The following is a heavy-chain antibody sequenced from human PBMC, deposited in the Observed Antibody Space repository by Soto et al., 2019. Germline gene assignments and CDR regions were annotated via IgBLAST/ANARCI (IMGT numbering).Heavy chain of an antibody. Sequence: SETLSLTCTVSGGSISSSSYYWGLIRQPPGKGLEWIGSIYYSGSTYYNPSLKSRVTISVDTSKNQFSLKLSSVTAADTAVYYCARSLQYCTNGVCYLNSYFDYWGQGTLVTVSS. D-gene: IGHD2-8*01. CDR1: GGSISSSSYY. CDR3: ARSLQYCTNGVCYLNSYFDY. V-gene: IGHV4-39*01. J-gene: IGHJ4*02. CDR2: IYYSGST.